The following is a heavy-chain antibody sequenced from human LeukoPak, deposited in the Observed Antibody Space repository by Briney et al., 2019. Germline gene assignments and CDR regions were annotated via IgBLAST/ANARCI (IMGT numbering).Heavy chain of an antibody. J-gene: IGHJ5*02. CDR3: ARAHLSPRDFFEWLFPPSWFDP. CDR2: ITHSGSH. CDR1: GGSFNGFY. D-gene: IGHD3-3*01. Sequence: PAETLTLTCAVYGGSFNGFYWNWVRQPPGKGLEWIGEITHSGSHNYNPSLKSRVTISVDTAKTQFSLRLGSVTDADTAVYYCARAHLSPRDFFEWLFPPSWFDPWGQGTLVIVSS. V-gene: IGHV4-34*01.